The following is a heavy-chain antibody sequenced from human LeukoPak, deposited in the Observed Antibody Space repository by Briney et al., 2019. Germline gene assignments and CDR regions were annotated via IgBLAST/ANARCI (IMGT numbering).Heavy chain of an antibody. CDR3: ARRRPWYGSGSYPDY. CDR2: IYYSGST. D-gene: IGHD3-10*01. Sequence: SETLSLTCTVSGGSISSSSYYWGGIRQPPGKGLEWIGSIYYSGSTFYNPSLKSRVTISVDTSKNQFSLKLSSVTAADTAVYYCARRRPWYGSGSYPDYWGQGTLVTVSS. V-gene: IGHV4-39*07. CDR1: GGSISSSSYY. J-gene: IGHJ4*02.